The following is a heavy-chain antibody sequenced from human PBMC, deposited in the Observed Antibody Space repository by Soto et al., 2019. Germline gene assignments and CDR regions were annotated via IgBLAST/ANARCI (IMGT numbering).Heavy chain of an antibody. CDR1: GGSISSGDYY. D-gene: IGHD4-17*01. V-gene: IGHV4-30-4*01. CDR2: IYHSGST. Sequence: PSETLSLTCTVSGGSISSGDYYWSWVRQPPGKGLEWIGYIYHSGSTYYNPSLKSRVTISVDTSKNQFSLKLSSVTAADPAVYYCARDDYGDYAHPRYWGQGTLVTVSS. CDR3: ARDDYGDYAHPRY. J-gene: IGHJ4*02.